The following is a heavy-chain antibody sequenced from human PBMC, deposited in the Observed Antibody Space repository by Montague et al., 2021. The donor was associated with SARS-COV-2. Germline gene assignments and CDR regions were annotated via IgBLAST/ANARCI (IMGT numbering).Heavy chain of an antibody. CDR1: GGSIRSGSYY. Sequence: TLSLTCTVSGGSIRSGSYYWSWIRQPAGKGLEWIRRIYSSGSTNYNPSPKSRVTMSADTSKNQFSLKVSSVTAADTAVYYCARDYGDYSYYYGLDVWGQGTTVTVSS. V-gene: IGHV4-61*02. CDR3: ARDYGDYSYYYGLDV. D-gene: IGHD4-17*01. CDR2: IYSSGST. J-gene: IGHJ6*02.